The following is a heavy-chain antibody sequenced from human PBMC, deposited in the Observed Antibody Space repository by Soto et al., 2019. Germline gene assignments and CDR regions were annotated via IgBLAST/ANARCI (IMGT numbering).Heavy chain of an antibody. CDR3: AKDSGAGNSYTSSSFDY. V-gene: IGHV3-9*01. Sequence: GGSLILSCAASGFRFDDYAMHCVRQARGKGLEWVSGISWNSGSIGYADSVRGRFTISRDNAKNSLYLRMNSLRADDTALYYCAKDSGAGNSYTSSSFDYWGQGTLVTVSS. D-gene: IGHD6-6*01. CDR2: ISWNSGSI. CDR1: GFRFDDYA. J-gene: IGHJ4*02.